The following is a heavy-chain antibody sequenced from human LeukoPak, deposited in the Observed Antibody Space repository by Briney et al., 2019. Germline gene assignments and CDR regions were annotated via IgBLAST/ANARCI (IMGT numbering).Heavy chain of an antibody. D-gene: IGHD1-26*01. J-gene: IGHJ4*02. V-gene: IGHV3-74*03. CDR1: GFTFSSYW. CDR2: IYSDGSSY. CDR3: ARGGGIYGLWDY. Sequence: PGGSLRLFCAASGFTFSSYWMRWVRQAPGKGLVWVSRIYSDGSSYTADSVKGRFTISRDNAKDTLYLQMNSLRVEDTAVYYCARGGGIYGLWDYWGQGTLVTVSS.